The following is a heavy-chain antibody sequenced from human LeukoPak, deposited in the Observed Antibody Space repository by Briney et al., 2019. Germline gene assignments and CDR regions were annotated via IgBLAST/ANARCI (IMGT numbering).Heavy chain of an antibody. CDR3: AREMLIVATDLGY. J-gene: IGHJ4*02. CDR2: INPNSGGT. D-gene: IGHD5-12*01. V-gene: IGHV1-2*02. Sequence: ASVKVSCKASGYTFTGYYIHWVRQAPGQGLEWMGWINPNSGGTNYAQKFQGRVTMTRDTSISTAYMELSRLRSDDTAVYYCAREMLIVATDLGYWGQGNLVTVSS. CDR1: GYTFTGYY.